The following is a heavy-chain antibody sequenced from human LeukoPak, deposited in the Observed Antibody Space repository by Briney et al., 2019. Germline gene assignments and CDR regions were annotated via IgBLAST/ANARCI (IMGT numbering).Heavy chain of an antibody. V-gene: IGHV1-69*02. CDR2: IIPILGIA. D-gene: IGHD1-26*01. J-gene: IGHJ4*02. Sequence: SVKVSCKASGDTFSSYTISWVRQAPGQGLEWMRRIIPILGIANYAQKFQGRVTITADKSTSTAYMELSSLRSEDTAVYYCARGSFPDVGALLFDYWGQGTLVTVSS. CDR3: ARGSFPDVGALLFDY. CDR1: GDTFSSYT.